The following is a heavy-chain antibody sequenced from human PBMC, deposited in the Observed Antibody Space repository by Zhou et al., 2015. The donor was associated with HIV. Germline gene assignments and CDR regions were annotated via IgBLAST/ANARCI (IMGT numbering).Heavy chain of an antibody. V-gene: IGHV1-69*01. CDR1: GGTFSSYA. J-gene: IGHJ6*03. Sequence: QVQLVQSGAEVKKPGSSVKVSCKASGGTFSSYAISWVRQAPGQGLEWMGGIIPIFGTANYAQKFQGRVTITADESTSTAYMELSSLRSEDTAVYYCARXGIXXXXCLGINYYMDVWGKGTTVTVSS. CDR2: IIPIFGTA. D-gene: IGHD2-15*01. CDR3: ARXGIXXXXCLGINYYMDV.